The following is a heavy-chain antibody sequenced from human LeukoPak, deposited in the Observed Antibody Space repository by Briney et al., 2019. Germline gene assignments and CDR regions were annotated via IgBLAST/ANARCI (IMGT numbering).Heavy chain of an antibody. CDR2: ISGSGGST. J-gene: IGHJ4*02. Sequence: GGSLRLFCAGSGFTFSSYAMSWFRQAPGKGLEWVSGISGSGGSTYYADSVKGRFTISRDNSKNTVYLQMNSLRAEDTAVYYCAKDGAAMDHTRCDCWGQGTLVTVSS. CDR1: GFTFSSYA. V-gene: IGHV3-23*01. D-gene: IGHD4/OR15-4a*01. CDR3: AKDGAAMDHTRCDC.